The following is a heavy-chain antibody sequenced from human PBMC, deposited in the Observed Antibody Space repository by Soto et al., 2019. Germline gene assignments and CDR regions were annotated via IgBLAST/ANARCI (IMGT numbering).Heavy chain of an antibody. D-gene: IGHD1-26*01. V-gene: IGHV1-8*01. CDR1: GYTFTSYD. J-gene: IGHJ4*02. Sequence: QVQLVQSGAEVKKPGASVKVSCKASGYTFTSYDINWVRQATGQGLEWMGWMHPNRGNTGYARKLQGRGTMTRNTSISTAYMELSSLTSEDTAVYYCARGLSYRQDWGQGTLVTVSS. CDR2: MHPNRGNT. CDR3: ARGLSYRQD.